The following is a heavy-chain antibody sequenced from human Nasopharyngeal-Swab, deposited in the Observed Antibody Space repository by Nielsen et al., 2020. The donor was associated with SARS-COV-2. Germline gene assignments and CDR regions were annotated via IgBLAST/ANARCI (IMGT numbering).Heavy chain of an antibody. CDR1: GFTFINAW. Sequence: GSSLNISCAASGFTFINAWMYWLRQPPGKVLEWVGRIKSKTDGRTTDYGAPVKGRFTISSNDSKNTLYLQMNSLKTEDTAVYYCNTDRGFWSGRDTFDIWGQGTMVTVSS. V-gene: IGHV3-15*07. CDR3: NTDRGFWSGRDTFDI. D-gene: IGHD3-3*01. J-gene: IGHJ3*02. CDR2: IKSKTDGRTT.